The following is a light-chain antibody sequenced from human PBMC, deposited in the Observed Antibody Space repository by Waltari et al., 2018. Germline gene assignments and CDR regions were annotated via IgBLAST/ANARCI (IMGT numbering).Light chain of an antibody. J-gene: IGKJ2*01. CDR1: KGVGIS. CDR3: QHLNSYPYT. Sequence: DIQLTQSPSFLSASVGDRVTITCRARKGVGISLVCYQQKPGKAPKVLIYGASTLHSGVPSRFSGSGSGTEFTLTIGSLQPEDFATYYCQHLNSYPYTFGQGTKLEIE. V-gene: IGKV1-9*01. CDR2: GAS.